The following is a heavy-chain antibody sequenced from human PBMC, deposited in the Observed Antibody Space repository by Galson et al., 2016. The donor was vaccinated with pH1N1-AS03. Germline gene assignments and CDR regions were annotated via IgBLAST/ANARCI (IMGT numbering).Heavy chain of an antibody. V-gene: IGHV4-61*02. J-gene: IGHJ4*02. Sequence: VSGASISSGFYYWNWIRQPAGKGLEWIGAIYTSGNTNYNPSLKSRVSISADTSKNQFSLNLNSVTAADTAMYYCARLSSAVNFFDSWGQGTLVTVSS. CDR3: ARLSSAVNFFDS. D-gene: IGHD2-15*01. CDR2: IYTSGNT. CDR1: GASISSGFYY.